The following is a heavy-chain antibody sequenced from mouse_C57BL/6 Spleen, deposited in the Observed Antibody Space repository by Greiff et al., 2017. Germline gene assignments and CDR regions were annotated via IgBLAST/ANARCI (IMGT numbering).Heavy chain of an antibody. V-gene: IGHV5-4*01. D-gene: IGHD3-1*01. CDR1: GFTFSSYA. CDR3: ARRGYDWYFDV. J-gene: IGHJ1*03. Sequence: EVQGVESGGGLVKPGGSLKLSCAASGFTFSSYAMSWVRQTPEKRLEWVATISDGGSYTYYPDNVKGRFTISRDNAKNNLYLQMGHLKSEDTAMYYCARRGYDWYFDVWGTGTTVTVSS. CDR2: ISDGGSYT.